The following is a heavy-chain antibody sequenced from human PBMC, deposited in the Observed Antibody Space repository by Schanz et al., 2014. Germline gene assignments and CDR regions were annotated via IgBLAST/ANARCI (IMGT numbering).Heavy chain of an antibody. V-gene: IGHV3-23*04. CDR2: IRGSGGST. CDR1: GFTFSNYA. D-gene: IGHD6-13*01. CDR3: AKEFSSSWWYGMDV. Sequence: VQLVESGGGLAQPGGSLRLSCAASGFTFSNYAMNWVRQAPGKGLKWVSGIRGSGGSTYYADSVKGRFTISRDNSKNTLYLRMNSLRAEDTAVSYCAKEFSSSWWYGMDVWGQGTTVTVSS. J-gene: IGHJ6*02.